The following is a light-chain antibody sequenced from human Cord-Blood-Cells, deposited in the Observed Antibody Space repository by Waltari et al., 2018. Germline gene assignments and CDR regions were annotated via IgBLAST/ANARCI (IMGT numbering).Light chain of an antibody. CDR2: RNN. J-gene: IGLJ3*02. Sequence: QSVLTQPPSASGTPGQRVTISCSGSSPNIGSNYVYWYQQLPGTAPKLLIYRNNQRPSGVPDRFSGSKSGTSAPLAISGLRSEDEADYYCAAWDDSLSGRVFGGGTKLTVL. CDR1: SPNIGSNY. CDR3: AAWDDSLSGRV. V-gene: IGLV1-47*01.